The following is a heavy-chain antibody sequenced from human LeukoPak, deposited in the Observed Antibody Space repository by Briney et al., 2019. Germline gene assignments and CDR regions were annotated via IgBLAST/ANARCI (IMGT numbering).Heavy chain of an antibody. Sequence: GGSLTLSCAASGFTFDDYALLWVRQAPGKGLEWVSGISWNSGSIGYADSVKGRFTISRDNAKNSLYLQMNSLRAEDTALYYSARWGIYGDSRNWYFDIWGRGTLVTVS. J-gene: IGHJ2*01. CDR1: GFTFDDYA. D-gene: IGHD4-17*01. V-gene: IGHV3-9*01. CDR2: ISWNSGSI. CDR3: ARWGIYGDSRNWYFDI.